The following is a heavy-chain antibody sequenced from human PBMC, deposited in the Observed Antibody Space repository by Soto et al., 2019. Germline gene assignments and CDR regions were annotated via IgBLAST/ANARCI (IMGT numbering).Heavy chain of an antibody. D-gene: IGHD5-12*01. J-gene: IGHJ4*02. CDR3: ASLTEGGYSGYDSDFDY. CDR1: GGTFSSYA. CDR2: IIPIFGTA. V-gene: IGHV1-69*13. Sequence: ASVKVSCKASGGTFSSYAISWVRQAPGQGLEWMGGIIPIFGTANYAQKFQGRVTITADESTSTAYMELSSLRSEDTAVYYCASLTEGGYSGYDSDFDYWGQGTLVTVSS.